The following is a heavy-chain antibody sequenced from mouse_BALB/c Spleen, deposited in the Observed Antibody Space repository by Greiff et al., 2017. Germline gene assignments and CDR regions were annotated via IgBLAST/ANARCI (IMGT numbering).Heavy chain of an antibody. CDR1: GFNIKDYY. Sequence: DVKLQESGAELVRPGALVKLSCKASGFNIKDYYMHWVKQRPEQGLEWIGWIDPENGNTIYDPKFQGKASITADTSSNTAYLQLSSLTSEDTAVYYCARSGITTAPLAYWGQGTLVTVSA. J-gene: IGHJ3*01. D-gene: IGHD1-2*01. V-gene: IGHV14-1*02. CDR2: IDPENGNT. CDR3: ARSGITTAPLAY.